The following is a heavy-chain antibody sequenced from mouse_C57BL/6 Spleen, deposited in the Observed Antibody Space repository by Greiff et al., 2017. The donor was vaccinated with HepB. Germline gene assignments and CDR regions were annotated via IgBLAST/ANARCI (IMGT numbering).Heavy chain of an antibody. V-gene: IGHV1-64*01. D-gene: IGHD1-1*01. CDR1: GYTFTSYW. CDR2: IHPNSGST. CDR3: ARRFITTVDYFDY. J-gene: IGHJ2*01. Sequence: QVQLKQPGAELVKPGASVKLSCKASGYTFTSYWMHWVKQRPGQGLEWIGMIHPNSGSTNYNEKFKSKATLTVDKSSSTAYMQLSSLTSEDSAVYYCARRFITTVDYFDYWGQGTTLTVSS.